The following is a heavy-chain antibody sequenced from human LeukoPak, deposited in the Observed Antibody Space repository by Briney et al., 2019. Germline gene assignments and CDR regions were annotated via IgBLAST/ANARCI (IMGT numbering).Heavy chain of an antibody. CDR2: INTDGSST. CDR1: GFTFSSYW. Sequence: GGSLRLSCAASGFTFSSYWMHWVRQAPGKGLVWVSRINTDGSSTSYADSVKGRFTISRDNAKNTLYLQMNSLRAEDAAVYFCARDPNGDYIGTFDMWGRGTMVSVSS. CDR3: ARDPNGDYIGTFDM. D-gene: IGHD4-17*01. V-gene: IGHV3-74*01. J-gene: IGHJ3*02.